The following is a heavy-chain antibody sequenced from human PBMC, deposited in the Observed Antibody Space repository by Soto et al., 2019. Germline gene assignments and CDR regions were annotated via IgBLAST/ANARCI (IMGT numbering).Heavy chain of an antibody. V-gene: IGHV3-9*01. CDR2: ISWNSGSI. J-gene: IGHJ6*03. CDR3: AKGPSLYCSSTSCYAGYYYMDV. Sequence: EVQLVESGGGLVQPGRSLRLSCAASGFTFDDYAMHWVRQAPGKGLEWVSGISWNSGSIGYADSVKGRFTISRDNAKNSLYLPMNSLRAEDAALYYCAKGPSLYCSSTSCYAGYYYMDVWGKGTTVTVSS. D-gene: IGHD2-2*01. CDR1: GFTFDDYA.